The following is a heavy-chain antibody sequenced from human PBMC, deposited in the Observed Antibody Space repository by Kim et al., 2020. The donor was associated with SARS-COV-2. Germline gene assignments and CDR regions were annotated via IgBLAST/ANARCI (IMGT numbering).Heavy chain of an antibody. CDR3: RRDEWKLLPEGY. J-gene: IGHJ4*02. Sequence: ASVKVSCRASGYTFTNYGIDWVRQAPGQGFEWMGSISTYTGNPHYAQKFQGRVTMTTDTSTNTVYMELMSLRSDDTAVYFCRRDEWKLLPEGYWGQGTLV. V-gene: IGHV1-18*01. CDR2: ISTYTGNP. CDR1: GYTFTNYG. D-gene: IGHD1-26*01.